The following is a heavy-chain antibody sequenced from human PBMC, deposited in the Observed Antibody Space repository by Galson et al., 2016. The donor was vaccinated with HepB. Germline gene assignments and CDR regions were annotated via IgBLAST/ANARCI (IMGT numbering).Heavy chain of an antibody. CDR2: ISGSGRTI. Sequence: SLRLSCAASGFTFSDYYMSWIRQAPGKGLAWISYISGSGRTIYYPDSMMGRFPVSRDNAKNSLFLQLNSLRAEDTAVYYCARDGCSTTTCYSDYYYYHGLDVWGKGTTVTVSS. J-gene: IGHJ6*04. D-gene: IGHD2-2*01. V-gene: IGHV3-11*01. CDR3: ARDGCSTTTCYSDYYYYHGLDV. CDR1: GFTFSDYY.